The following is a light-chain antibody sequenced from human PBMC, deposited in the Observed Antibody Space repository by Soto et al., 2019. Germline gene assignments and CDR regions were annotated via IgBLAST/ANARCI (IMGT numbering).Light chain of an antibody. V-gene: IGLV9-49*01. J-gene: IGLJ1*01. CDR2: VGSGGFVG. Sequence: QLVLTQPPSASASLGASVTLTCTLSSGYSNYKVDWYQQRPGKGPRFVMRVGSGGFVGSKGDGIHDRFSVLGSGLNRYLTIKNIQEKDESDYHCGADHGSGGNFVLYVFGTGTKLTVL. CDR3: GADHGSGGNFVLYV. CDR1: SGYSNYK.